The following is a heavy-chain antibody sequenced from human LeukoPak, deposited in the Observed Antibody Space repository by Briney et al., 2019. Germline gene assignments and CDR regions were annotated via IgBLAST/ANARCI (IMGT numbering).Heavy chain of an antibody. V-gene: IGHV1-24*01. Sequence: ASVKVSCKVSGYTLTELSMHWVRQAPGKGLEWMGGFDPEDGETIYAQKFQGRVTMTEDTSTDTAYMELSSLRSEDTAVYYCATALVVVAARGGAFDIWGQGTMVTVSS. CDR2: FDPEDGET. CDR3: ATALVVVAARGGAFDI. CDR1: GYTLTELS. J-gene: IGHJ3*02. D-gene: IGHD2-15*01.